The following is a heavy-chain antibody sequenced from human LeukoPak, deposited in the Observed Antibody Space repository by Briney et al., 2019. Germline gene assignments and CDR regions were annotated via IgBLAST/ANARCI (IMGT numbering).Heavy chain of an antibody. CDR2: ISSSSSYI. J-gene: IGHJ4*02. Sequence: GGSLRLSCAASGFTFSSYSMNWVRQAPGKGLDWVSSISSSSSYIYYADSVKGRFTISRDNAKNSLYLQMNSLRVEDTAVYYCAGDSSDWNIDYWGQGAPVTVSS. CDR3: AGDSSDWNIDY. D-gene: IGHD6-25*01. CDR1: GFTFSSYS. V-gene: IGHV3-21*01.